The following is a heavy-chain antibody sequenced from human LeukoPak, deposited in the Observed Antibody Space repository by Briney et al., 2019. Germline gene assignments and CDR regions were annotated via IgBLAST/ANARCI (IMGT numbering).Heavy chain of an antibody. J-gene: IGHJ4*02. V-gene: IGHV3-30*02. CDR1: GFTFSSYG. Sequence: GGSLRLSCAASGFTFSSYGMHWIRQAPGKGLEWVAFIRNDGSIIYNADSVKGRFTISRDNSKNTLYLQMNSLRVEDTAVYYCAKGGRGYSYGSLDYWGQGTLVTVSS. CDR3: AKGGRGYSYGSLDY. D-gene: IGHD5-18*01. CDR2: IRNDGSII.